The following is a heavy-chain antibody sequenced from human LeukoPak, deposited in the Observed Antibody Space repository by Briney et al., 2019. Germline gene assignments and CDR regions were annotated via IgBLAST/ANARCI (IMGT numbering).Heavy chain of an antibody. J-gene: IGHJ4*02. Sequence: PGGALRLSCAASGFIFSNYGMNWVRQAPGKGLAWVAAISASGSATYYADSVRGRFTISRDNSKNTLYLQMNSLRAEDTAVYYCAKRIAVAGSAYYFYYWGQGTLVTASS. CDR2: ISASGSAT. D-gene: IGHD6-19*01. V-gene: IGHV3-23*01. CDR3: AKRIAVAGSAYYFYY. CDR1: GFIFSNYG.